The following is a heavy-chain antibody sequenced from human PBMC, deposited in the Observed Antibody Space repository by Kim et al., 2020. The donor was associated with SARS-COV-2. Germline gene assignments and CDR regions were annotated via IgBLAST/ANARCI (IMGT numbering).Heavy chain of an antibody. CDR3: SRQGSGWYLGRFDY. Sequence: NPSLESRVTISVDTSENQFSLKRSSVTAADTAVYYCSRQGSGWYLGRFDYWGQGTLVTISS. V-gene: IGHV4-39*01. J-gene: IGHJ4*02. D-gene: IGHD6-19*01.